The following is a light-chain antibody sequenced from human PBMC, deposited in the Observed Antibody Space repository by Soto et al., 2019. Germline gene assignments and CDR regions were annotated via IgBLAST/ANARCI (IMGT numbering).Light chain of an antibody. Sequence: EIVLTQSPATLSLSPGERATLSCRASQSVSSYLAWYQQKPGQAPRLLIYDASNRATGIPARFSGSGSGTDFTLTISSLEPEDSAVYYCQAKITFGQGTRLEIK. CDR3: QAKIT. J-gene: IGKJ5*01. CDR2: DAS. V-gene: IGKV3-11*01. CDR1: QSVSSY.